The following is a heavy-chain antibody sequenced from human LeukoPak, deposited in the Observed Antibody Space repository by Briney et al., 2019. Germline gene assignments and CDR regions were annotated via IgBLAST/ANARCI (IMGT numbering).Heavy chain of an antibody. CDR2: ISAYNGNT. CDR1: GYTFTGFY. CDR3: ARVPLRWELLEGDAYYFDY. J-gene: IGHJ4*02. Sequence: GASVKVSCKASGYTFTGFYIHWVRQAPGQGLEWMGWISAYNGNTNYAQKLQGRVTMTTDTSTSTAYMELRSLRSDDTAVYYCARVPLRWELLEGDAYYFDYWGQGTLVTVSS. D-gene: IGHD1-26*01. V-gene: IGHV1-18*04.